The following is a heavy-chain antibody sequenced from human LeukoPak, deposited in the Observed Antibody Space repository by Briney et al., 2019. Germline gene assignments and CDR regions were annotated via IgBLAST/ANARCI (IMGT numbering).Heavy chain of an antibody. J-gene: IGHJ4*02. V-gene: IGHV4-59*01. D-gene: IGHD5-24*01. CDR1: GASISSYY. CDR2: ISYSGST. Sequence: SETLSLTCTVSGASISSYYRSWIRQPPGKGLEWIGYISYSGSTNYNPSLKSRVTISVDTSKNQFSLKLSSVTAADTAVYYCARSGGRDGYNFDYWGQGTLVTVS. CDR3: ARSGGRDGYNFDY.